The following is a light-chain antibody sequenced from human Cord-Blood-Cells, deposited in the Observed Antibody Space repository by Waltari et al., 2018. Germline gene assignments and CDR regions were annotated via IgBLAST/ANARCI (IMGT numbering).Light chain of an antibody. CDR1: QRVSSN. CDR3: QQYNNWPLT. J-gene: IGKJ4*01. V-gene: IGKV3-15*01. Sequence: EIVMMQSPATLSVSPGERATLSCRASQRVSSNLAWYQQKPGQAPRLLIYGASTRATGIPARFRGSGSGTEFTLTISSLQSEDFAVYYCQQYNNWPLTFGGGTKVEIK. CDR2: GAS.